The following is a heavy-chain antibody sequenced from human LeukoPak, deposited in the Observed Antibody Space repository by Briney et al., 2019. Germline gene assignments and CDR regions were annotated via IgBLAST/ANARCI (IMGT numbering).Heavy chain of an antibody. Sequence: GGSLRLSCGASGFTFSDYGMLWVRQAPGKGLDWVAFIRHDGNKKLYADSVKGRFTISRDNSKNTLYLYVSSLRPDDSAVYYCVKDNPLDYWGQGTLVIVSS. CDR1: GFTFSDYG. CDR2: IRHDGNKK. CDR3: VKDNPLDY. V-gene: IGHV3-30*02. J-gene: IGHJ4*02.